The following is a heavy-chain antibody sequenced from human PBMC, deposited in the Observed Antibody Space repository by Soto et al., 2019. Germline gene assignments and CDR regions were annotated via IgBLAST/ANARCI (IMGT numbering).Heavy chain of an antibody. D-gene: IGHD2-21*02. V-gene: IGHV4-39*01. J-gene: IGHJ5*02. CDR2: IYYSGST. CDR1: GGSISSSSYF. Sequence: QLQLQESGPGLVKPSETLSLACTVSGGSISSSSYFWGWIRQPPGKGLEWIGSIYYSGSTYYNPSLKIRVTVSVDTSKNQSSLKLSSVTAADTAVYYCVRHPSDFWFDPWGQGTLVTVSS. CDR3: VRHPSDFWFDP.